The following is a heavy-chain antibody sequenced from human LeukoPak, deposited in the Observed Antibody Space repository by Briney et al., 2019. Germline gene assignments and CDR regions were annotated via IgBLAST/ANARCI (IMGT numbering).Heavy chain of an antibody. V-gene: IGHV2-5*02. CDR3: VYRRSSGGYFDF. D-gene: IGHD3-22*01. Sequence: SGPTLVKPTQTLTLTCTFSDFSLSTSGVKVGWIRQPPGKALEWLALIYWDDDKRYSPSLKSRLTITKDTSKNQVVLSLANMDPVDTATYYCVYRRSSGGYFDFWGQGTLVTVSS. CDR1: DFSLSTSGVK. J-gene: IGHJ4*02. CDR2: IYWDDDK.